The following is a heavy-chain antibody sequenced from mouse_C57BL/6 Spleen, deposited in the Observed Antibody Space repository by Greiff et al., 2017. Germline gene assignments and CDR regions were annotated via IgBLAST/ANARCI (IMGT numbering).Heavy chain of an antibody. CDR2: IDPNSGGT. V-gene: IGHV1-72*01. J-gene: IGHJ3*01. D-gene: IGHD2-3*01. CDR3: ARFYDGYYPWFAY. Sequence: QVQLQQPGAELVKPGASVKLSCKASGYTFTSYWMHWVKQRPGRGLEWIGRIDPNSGGTKYNEKFKSKATLTVDKPSSTAYMQLSSLTSEDSAVYYCARFYDGYYPWFAYWGQGTLVTVSA. CDR1: GYTFTSYW.